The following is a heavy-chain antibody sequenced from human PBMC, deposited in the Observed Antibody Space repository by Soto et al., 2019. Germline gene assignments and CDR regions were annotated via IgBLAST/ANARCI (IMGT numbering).Heavy chain of an antibody. Sequence: EVQLVESGGGLVQPGESLRLSCAASGFTLSSRWMHWVRQAPGKGLVWVSRIKTDGSSTSYADSVKGRFTISRDNAKNTLYLLMNSLRAEDTAMYYCARDQDTFGQAVFDSWGQGTLVTVPS. CDR1: GFTLSSRW. V-gene: IGHV3-74*01. J-gene: IGHJ4*02. CDR3: ARDQDTFGQAVFDS. CDR2: IKTDGSST. D-gene: IGHD3-16*01.